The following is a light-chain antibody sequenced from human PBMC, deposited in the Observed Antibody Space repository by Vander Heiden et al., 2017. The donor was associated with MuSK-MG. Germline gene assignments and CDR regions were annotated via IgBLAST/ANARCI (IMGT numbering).Light chain of an antibody. CDR1: SSNIGRNT. CDR2: SDN. J-gene: IGLJ2*01. Sequence: QSVLAQPPSASGTPWQRVTIPCSGSSSNIGRNTVSWYQQLPGTAPKLLIYSDNERSSGVPDRCSGSKSGTSASLAFSGLQAEDEADYYCATGDDRRNGVVFGGGTKLTVL. CDR3: ATGDDRRNGVV. V-gene: IGLV1-44*01.